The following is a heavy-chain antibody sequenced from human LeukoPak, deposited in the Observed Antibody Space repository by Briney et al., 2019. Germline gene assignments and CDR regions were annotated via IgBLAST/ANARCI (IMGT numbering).Heavy chain of an antibody. V-gene: IGHV3-66*01. J-gene: IGHJ4*02. CDR2: IYSGGTK. D-gene: IGHD6-13*01. CDR3: PIAPYSSTWFFDY. Sequence: PGGSLRLSCAASGFTFSSNYMSWVRQAPGRGLEWVSVIYSGGTKNYSEYVKGRFTISRDNYKKTMYLQMNSLRAEDTAVYYCPIAPYSSTWFFDYWGQGTLVTVSS. CDR1: GFTFSSNY.